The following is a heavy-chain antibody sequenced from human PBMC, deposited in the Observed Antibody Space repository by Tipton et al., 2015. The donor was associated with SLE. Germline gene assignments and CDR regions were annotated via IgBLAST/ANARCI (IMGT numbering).Heavy chain of an antibody. CDR2: INPNSGGT. Sequence: QSGAEVKKPGASVKVSCKASGYTFTSYGISWVRQAPGQGLEWMGWINPNSGGTNYAQKFQGRVTMTRDTSISTAYMELSRLRSDDTAVYYCARDSSGWSDYWGQGTLVTVSS. CDR3: ARDSSGWSDY. V-gene: IGHV1-2*02. CDR1: GYTFTSYG. J-gene: IGHJ4*02. D-gene: IGHD3-10*01.